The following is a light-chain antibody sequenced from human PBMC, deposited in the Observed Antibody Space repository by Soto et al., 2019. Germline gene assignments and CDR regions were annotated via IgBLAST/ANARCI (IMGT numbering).Light chain of an antibody. V-gene: IGKV3-11*01. CDR2: DAS. CDR3: QQRSKWVT. CDR1: QNVYEY. J-gene: IGKJ4*01. Sequence: EIELTQSPATLSLSPGERATLSCRASQNVYEYVAWYQQKPGQAPRLLIYDASNRATGIPARFSGSGSGTEFNLTISSLEPEDFADYYCQQRSKWVTFGRGTKVEIK.